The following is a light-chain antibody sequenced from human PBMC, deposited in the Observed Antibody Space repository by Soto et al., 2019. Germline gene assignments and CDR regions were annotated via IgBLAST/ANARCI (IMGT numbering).Light chain of an antibody. CDR2: DAS. CDR1: QSIYLG. J-gene: IGKJ1*01. CDR3: QQYNTFSPT. V-gene: IGKV1-5*01. Sequence: DIQMTQSPSNLSASVGARVTTTCRASQSIYLGWAWFQKKPGKAPKLLVYDASTLESGVPSRFSGSGSGKEFTLTFRSLNPDDFVLYYCQQYNTFSPTFGQGTKVEIK.